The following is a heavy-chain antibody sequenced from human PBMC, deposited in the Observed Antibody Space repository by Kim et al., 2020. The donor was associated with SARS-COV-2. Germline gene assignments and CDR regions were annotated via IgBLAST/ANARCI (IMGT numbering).Heavy chain of an antibody. J-gene: IGHJ5*02. CDR3: VRGAGGLEYDVLSP. CDR2: IRSKNNKYAT. V-gene: IGHV3-73*01. Sequence: GGSLRLSCAASGFIFSGSALHWVRQAPGKGLEWVGRIRSKNNKYATAYAAAVKGRFIVSRSDSKNMVYLQMNSLKTEDTAVYYCVRGAGGLEYDVLSPWGQEPHVTVPT. D-gene: IGHD3-9*01. CDR1: GFIFSGSA.